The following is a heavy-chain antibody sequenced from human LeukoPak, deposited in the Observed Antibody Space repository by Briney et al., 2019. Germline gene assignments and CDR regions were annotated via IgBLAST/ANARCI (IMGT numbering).Heavy chain of an antibody. D-gene: IGHD6-13*01. J-gene: IGHJ4*02. CDR2: INHSGST. Sequence: SETLSLTCAVYGGSFSGYYWSWIRQPPGKELEWIGEINHSGSTNYNPSLKSRVTISVDTSKNQFSLKLSSVTAADTAVYYCARGSGEAAGIEGSTFGYHFDYWGQGTLVTVSS. CDR1: GGSFSGYY. V-gene: IGHV4-34*01. CDR3: ARGSGEAAGIEGSTFGYHFDY.